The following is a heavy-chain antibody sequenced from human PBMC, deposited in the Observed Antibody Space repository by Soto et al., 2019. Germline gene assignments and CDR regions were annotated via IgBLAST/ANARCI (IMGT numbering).Heavy chain of an antibody. Sequence: SETLSLTCAVYGGSFSGYYWSWIRQPPGKGLEWIGEINHSGSTNYNPSLKSRVTISVDTSKNQFSLKLSPVTAADTAVYYCARTTVTIYYYYGMDVWGQGTTVTVSS. CDR2: INHSGST. J-gene: IGHJ6*02. D-gene: IGHD4-17*01. CDR1: GGSFSGYY. V-gene: IGHV4-34*01. CDR3: ARTTVTIYYYYGMDV.